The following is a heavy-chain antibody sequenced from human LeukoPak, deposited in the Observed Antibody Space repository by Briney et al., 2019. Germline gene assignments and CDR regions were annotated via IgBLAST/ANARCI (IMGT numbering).Heavy chain of an antibody. Sequence: GASVKVSCKASGYTFTSYYIHWVRQAPGLGLQWMGMSKPSGGSIRYEQNFQGRVTMTRDTTTSTVYMELSSLTSEDTAVYYCARDFYSSSSTGVPNSFDPWGQGTLVTVSS. D-gene: IGHD6-6*01. CDR1: GYTFTSYY. CDR3: ARDFYSSSSTGVPNSFDP. V-gene: IGHV1-46*01. CDR2: SKPSGGSI. J-gene: IGHJ5*02.